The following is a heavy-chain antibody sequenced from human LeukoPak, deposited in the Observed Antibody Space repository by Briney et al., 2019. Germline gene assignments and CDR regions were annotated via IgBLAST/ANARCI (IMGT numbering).Heavy chain of an antibody. CDR1: GGSISSSSYY. Sequence: LSLTCTVSGGSISSSSYYWGWIRQAPGKGLEWVSYTSSSGSAIYYADYVKGRFTISRDNAKNSLYLQMNSLRAEDTAVYYCTRSYYSNWYFDLWGRGTLVTVSS. CDR3: TRSYYSNWYFDL. J-gene: IGHJ2*01. V-gene: IGHV3-11*01. D-gene: IGHD3-16*01. CDR2: TSSSGSAI.